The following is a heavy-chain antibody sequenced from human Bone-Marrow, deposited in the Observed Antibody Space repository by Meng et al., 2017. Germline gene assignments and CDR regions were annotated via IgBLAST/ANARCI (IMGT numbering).Heavy chain of an antibody. CDR1: GYTFTGHY. J-gene: IGHJ6*02. CDR3: ARDLGLFPYYYGKDV. V-gene: IGHV1-2*02. Sequence: ASVKVSCKASGYTFTGHYMHWVRQAPAQGREWMGWINPNNGGTNYAQKFQGRVTMTRDTSISTAYLELSRLRSDDTAVYYCARDLGLFPYYYGKDVWGQGTTVTVSS. D-gene: IGHD2-21*01. CDR2: INPNNGGT.